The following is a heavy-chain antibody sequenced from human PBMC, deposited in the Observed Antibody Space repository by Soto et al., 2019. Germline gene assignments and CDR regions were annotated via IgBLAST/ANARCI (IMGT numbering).Heavy chain of an antibody. J-gene: IGHJ6*02. Sequence: PSETLSLTCTVSGGSISSGDYYWSWIRQPPGKGLEWIGYIYYSGSTYYNPSLKSRVTISVDTSKNQFSLKLSSVTAADTAVYYCAREYYDFWSGYLTYYGMDVWGQGATVTVSS. V-gene: IGHV4-30-4*01. CDR1: GGSISSGDYY. CDR2: IYYSGST. D-gene: IGHD3-3*01. CDR3: AREYYDFWSGYLTYYGMDV.